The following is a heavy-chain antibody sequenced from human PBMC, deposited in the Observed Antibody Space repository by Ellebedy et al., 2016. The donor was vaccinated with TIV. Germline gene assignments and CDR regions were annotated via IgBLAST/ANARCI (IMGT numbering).Heavy chain of an antibody. CDR2: ISNTGDTT. Sequence: PGGSLRLSCEASGFSFSTFAMHWVRQAPGKGLEWVSAISNTGDTTYNADSLKSRFTISRDKSKNTVYLQLNSLRADDKAVYYCAKEVQRAVPGTPADYWGQGTLVTVSS. CDR3: AKEVQRAVPGTPADY. D-gene: IGHD6-19*01. CDR1: GFSFSTFA. V-gene: IGHV3-23*01. J-gene: IGHJ4*02.